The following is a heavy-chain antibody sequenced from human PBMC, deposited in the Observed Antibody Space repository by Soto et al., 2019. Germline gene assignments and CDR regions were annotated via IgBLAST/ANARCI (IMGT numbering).Heavy chain of an antibody. CDR3: ARGGYSYGYDDAFDI. J-gene: IGHJ3*02. V-gene: IGHV3-33*01. Sequence: GGSLRLSCAASGFPFSSYGMHWVRQAPGKGLEWVAVIWYDGSNKYYADSVKGRFTISRDNSKNTLYLQMNSLRAEDTAVYYCARGGYSYGYDDAFDIWGQGTMVTVSS. D-gene: IGHD5-18*01. CDR1: GFPFSSYG. CDR2: IWYDGSNK.